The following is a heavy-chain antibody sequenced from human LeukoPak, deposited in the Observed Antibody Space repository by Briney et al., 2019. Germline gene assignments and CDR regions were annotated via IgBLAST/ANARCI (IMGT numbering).Heavy chain of an antibody. CDR2: IRYDGSNK. D-gene: IGHD3-10*01. CDR1: GFTFSSYG. V-gene: IGHV3-30*02. J-gene: IGHJ4*02. Sequence: PGGSLRLSCAASGFTFSSYGMHWVRQAPGKGLEWVAFIRYDGSNKYYADSVKGRFTISRDNSKNTLYLQMNSLRAEDTAVYYRASPRDVLLWFGELLNPTTFDYWGQGTLVTVSS. CDR3: ASPRDVLLWFGELLNPTTFDY.